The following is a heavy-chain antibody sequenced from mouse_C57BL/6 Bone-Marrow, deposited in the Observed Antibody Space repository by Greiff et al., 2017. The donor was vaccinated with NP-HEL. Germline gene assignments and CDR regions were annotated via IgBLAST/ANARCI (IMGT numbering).Heavy chain of an antibody. CDR1: GFTFSSYA. V-gene: IGHV5-4*01. D-gene: IGHD2-4*01. J-gene: IGHJ3*01. CDR3: ARDRLDYDYDWFAY. Sequence: EVKLMESGGGLVKPGGSLKLSCAASGFTFSSYAMSWVRQTPEKRLEWVATISDGGSYTYYPDNVKGRFTISRDNAKNNLYLQMSHLKSEDTAMYYCARDRLDYDYDWFAYWGQGTRVTVSA. CDR2: ISDGGSYT.